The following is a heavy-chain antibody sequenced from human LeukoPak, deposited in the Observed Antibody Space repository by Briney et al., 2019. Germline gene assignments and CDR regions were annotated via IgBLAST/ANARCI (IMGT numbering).Heavy chain of an antibody. V-gene: IGHV4-59*01. CDR3: ASLTSSTSGVKGRYYYYYYYMDV. Sequence: PSETLALTCTVSGGSISSYYWSWIRQPPGKGLEWIGYIYYSGSTNYNPSLKSRVTISVDTSMNQFSLKLSSVTAANTAVHYCASLTSSTSGVKGRYYYYYYYMDVWGKGTTVTISS. CDR1: GGSISSYY. D-gene: IGHD2-2*01. J-gene: IGHJ6*03. CDR2: IYYSGST.